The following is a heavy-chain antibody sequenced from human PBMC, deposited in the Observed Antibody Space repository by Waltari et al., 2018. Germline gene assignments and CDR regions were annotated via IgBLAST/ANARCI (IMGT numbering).Heavy chain of an antibody. CDR3: ARTSVTTGWFDP. D-gene: IGHD4-4*01. J-gene: IGHJ5*02. Sequence: QVTLRESGPALVTPTQTLTLTCTFSRFTLSTSGMCVSWIRQHPGKALEWLALIDWDDDKYYSTSLKTRLTISKDTSKNQVVLTMTNMDPVDTATYYCARTSVTTGWFDPWGQGTLVTVSS. CDR2: IDWDDDK. CDR1: RFTLSTSGMC. V-gene: IGHV2-70*01.